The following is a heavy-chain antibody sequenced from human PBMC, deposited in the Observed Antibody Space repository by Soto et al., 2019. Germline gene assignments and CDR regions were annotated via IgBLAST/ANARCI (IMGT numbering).Heavy chain of an antibody. CDR1: GFSLSTSGVG. J-gene: IGHJ2*01. V-gene: IGHV2-5*02. D-gene: IGHD2-2*01. CDR3: SHRRPSESCSSTSCYWYFDL. CDR2: IYWDDDK. Sequence: SGPTLVKPTQTLTLTCTFSGFSLSTSGVGVGWIRQPPGKALEWLALIYWDDDKRYSPSLKSRLTITKDTSKNQVVLTMTNMDPVDTATYYCSHRRPSESCSSTSCYWYFDLWGRGTLVTVSS.